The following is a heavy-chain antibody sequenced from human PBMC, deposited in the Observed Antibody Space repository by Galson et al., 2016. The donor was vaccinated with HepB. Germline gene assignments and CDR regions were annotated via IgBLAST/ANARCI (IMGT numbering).Heavy chain of an antibody. CDR2: VYTSGIT. CDR3: AREPFLDLDPNTRNNAFVI. J-gene: IGHJ3*02. D-gene: IGHD3/OR15-3a*01. V-gene: IGHV4-61*02. Sequence: TLSLTCTVSGDSISSGSFYWSWIRQPVGKGLEWIGRVYTSGITHYNASLKSRVTISLNTSKNQFSLRLTSVTAADTAVYYCAREPFLDLDPNTRNNAFVIWGQGTMVTLSS. CDR1: GDSISSGSFY.